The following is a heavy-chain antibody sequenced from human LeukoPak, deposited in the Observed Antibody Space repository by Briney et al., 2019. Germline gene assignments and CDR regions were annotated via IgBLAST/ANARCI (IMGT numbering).Heavy chain of an antibody. CDR1: GDFITAYY. V-gene: IGHV4-59*01. J-gene: IGHJ4*02. CDR3: ASNTGTVFDY. Sequence: SETLSLTCIVSGDFITAYYWNWIRQPPGKGLEWIGYVYYSGSTEYNPSLRSRVTISLDMSKHQFSLNLTSVTAADAAVYYRASNTGTVFDYWGQGARVTVSS. D-gene: IGHD1-7*01. CDR2: VYYSGST.